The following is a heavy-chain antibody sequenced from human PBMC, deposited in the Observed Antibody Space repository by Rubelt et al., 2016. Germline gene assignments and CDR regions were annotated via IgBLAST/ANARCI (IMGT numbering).Heavy chain of an antibody. Sequence: LESGGGFVQPGGSLRLACAASGFTFSSSAMIWVRQTPEKGLEWVSGIRGSGGSSLYADSVKGRFTISRENSKNTLYLQMNDLRAADTALYYCGRDPNGDFFGAFDMWGRGTLVTVSS. D-gene: IGHD4-17*01. V-gene: IGHV3-23*01. CDR1: GFTFSSSA. CDR3: GRDPNGDFFGAFDM. CDR2: IRGSGGSS. J-gene: IGHJ3*02.